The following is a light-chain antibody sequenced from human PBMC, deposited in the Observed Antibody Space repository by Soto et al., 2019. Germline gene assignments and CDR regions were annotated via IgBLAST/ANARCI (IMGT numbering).Light chain of an antibody. V-gene: IGKV1-9*01. Sequence: IQLTQSPSSLSASVGDRVTVTCRASDDITNYLAWYQQKAGKAPKLLIYDASTRATDIPGRFSGSGSATDFTLTISRLEPEDFAVYYCQHFGGSPLSTFGPGTKVDIK. CDR1: DDITNY. CDR3: QHFGGSPLST. J-gene: IGKJ3*01. CDR2: DAS.